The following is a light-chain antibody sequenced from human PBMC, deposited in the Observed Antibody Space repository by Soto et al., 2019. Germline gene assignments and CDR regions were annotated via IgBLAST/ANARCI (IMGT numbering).Light chain of an antibody. CDR2: GAS. CDR1: QSVSSSY. Sequence: EIVLTQSPGTLSLSPGERDTLSCRASQSVSSSYLAWYQQKPGQAPRLLIYGASSRATGIPDRFSGSGSGTDFTLIICRLEPEDFAVYYCQQYGSSPEMFGQGTKVDIK. V-gene: IGKV3-20*01. CDR3: QQYGSSPEM. J-gene: IGKJ1*01.